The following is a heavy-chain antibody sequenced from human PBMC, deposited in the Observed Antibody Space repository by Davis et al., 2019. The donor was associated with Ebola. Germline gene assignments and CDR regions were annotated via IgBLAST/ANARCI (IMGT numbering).Heavy chain of an antibody. D-gene: IGHD5-24*01. J-gene: IGHJ6*02. V-gene: IGHV1-18*01. CDR3: ARARDMATIGDYAMDV. Sequence: AASVKVSCKASAYTFSSYGINWVRQAPGQGLEWMGWSSGYNGNTNYAQKLQGRVTMSTDTSTSTAYMELRSLRSDDTAVYYCARARDMATIGDYAMDVWGQGTTVTVSS. CDR2: SSGYNGNT. CDR1: AYTFSSYG.